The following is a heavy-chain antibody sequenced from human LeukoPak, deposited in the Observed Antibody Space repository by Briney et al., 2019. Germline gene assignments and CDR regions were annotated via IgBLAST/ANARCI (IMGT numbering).Heavy chain of an antibody. CDR1: GFTFDDYA. CDR2: ISWNSGSI. CDR3: AKASTSSSWYVDY. Sequence: GGSLRLSCAASGFTFDDYAMHWVRQAPGKGLEWVSGISWNSGSIGYADSVKGRFTISRDNAKNSPYLQMNSLRAEDTALYYCAKASTSSSWYVDYWGQGTLVTVSS. V-gene: IGHV3-9*01. D-gene: IGHD6-13*01. J-gene: IGHJ4*02.